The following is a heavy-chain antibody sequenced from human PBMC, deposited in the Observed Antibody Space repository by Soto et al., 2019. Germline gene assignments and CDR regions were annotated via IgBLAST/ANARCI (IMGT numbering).Heavy chain of an antibody. CDR3: VRESVASGPNYFDT. CDR2: IYHSGST. V-gene: IGHV4-30-2*06. D-gene: IGHD6-6*01. CDR1: GGTITSGRSS. J-gene: IGHJ5*02. Sequence: SETLSLTCSISGGTITSGRSSWNWIRQSPGKGLEWIAYIYHSGSTYYNPSLRSRVTISVDRSENQFSLKLTSVTAADTAVYYCVRESVASGPNYFDTWGPGTLVTVSS.